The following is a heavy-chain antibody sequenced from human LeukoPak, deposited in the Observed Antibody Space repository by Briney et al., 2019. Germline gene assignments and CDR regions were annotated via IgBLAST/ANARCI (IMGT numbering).Heavy chain of an antibody. V-gene: IGHV5-51*01. CDR1: GYSFTNYW. CDR3: ARQGATVTTLGF. CDR2: IYPGDSDT. Sequence: GESLKISCQASGYSFTNYWIGWVRQMPGKGLEWLGIIYPGDSDTTSSPSFQGQVTISADKSISTAYLQCSSLKASDTAMYYCARQGATVTTLGFWGQGTLVTVSS. J-gene: IGHJ4*02. D-gene: IGHD4-17*01.